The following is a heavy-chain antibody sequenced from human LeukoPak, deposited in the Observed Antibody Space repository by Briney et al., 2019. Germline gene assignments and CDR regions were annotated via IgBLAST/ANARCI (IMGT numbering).Heavy chain of an antibody. CDR1: GFTFSSYA. CDR2: ISGSGGTT. Sequence: GGSLRLSCAASGFTFSSYAMSWVRQAPGKGLEWVSAISGSGGTTNYADSVKGRFTISRDNSKNTLYLQMNSLRAEDTAVYYCAKRAGGYDFWSGYEHFDYWGQGTLVTVSS. V-gene: IGHV3-23*01. J-gene: IGHJ4*02. D-gene: IGHD3-3*01. CDR3: AKRAGGYDFWSGYEHFDY.